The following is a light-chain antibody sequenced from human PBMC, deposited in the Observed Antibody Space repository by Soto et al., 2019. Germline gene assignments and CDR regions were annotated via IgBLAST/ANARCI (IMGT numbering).Light chain of an antibody. CDR2: DVS. CDR3: RSYAGSL. CDR1: SSDISGYTY. J-gene: IGLJ2*01. Sequence: QSALTQPRSVSGYPGQSVTIPCAGTSSDISGYTYVSWYQQHPGRAPKLIIYDVSKRPSGVPDRFSGSKSGNTASLTISGLQAEDEAYYHCRSYAGSLFGGGTKLTVL. V-gene: IGLV2-11*01.